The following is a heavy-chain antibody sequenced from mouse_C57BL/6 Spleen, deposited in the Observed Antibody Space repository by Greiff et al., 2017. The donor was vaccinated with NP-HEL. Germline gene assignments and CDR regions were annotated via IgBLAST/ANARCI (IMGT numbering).Heavy chain of an antibody. CDR1: GFTFSSYA. D-gene: IGHD2-1*01. Sequence: EVQLVESGGGLVKPGGSLKLSCAASGFTFSSYAMSWVRQTPEKRLEWVATISDGGSYTYYPDNVKGRFTISRDNAKNNLYLQMSHLKSEDTAMYYCAREEGNAYWGQGTLVTVSA. J-gene: IGHJ3*01. CDR3: AREEGNAY. V-gene: IGHV5-4*01. CDR2: ISDGGSYT.